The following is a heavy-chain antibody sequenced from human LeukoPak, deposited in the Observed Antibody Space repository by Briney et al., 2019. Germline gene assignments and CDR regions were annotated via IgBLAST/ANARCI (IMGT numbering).Heavy chain of an antibody. CDR3: ARDPYGSGSYLFDY. CDR1: EHTFSSYY. J-gene: IGHJ4*02. Sequence: APVKASCKAFEHTFSSYYMNWLRQAPGQRLKGMGIINPSGGSTSYAQKFHGRVTMNRDTSTSTVYMELSSLRSEDTAVYYCARDPYGSGSYLFDYWGQGTLVTVSS. CDR2: INPSGGST. D-gene: IGHD3-10*01. V-gene: IGHV1-46*01.